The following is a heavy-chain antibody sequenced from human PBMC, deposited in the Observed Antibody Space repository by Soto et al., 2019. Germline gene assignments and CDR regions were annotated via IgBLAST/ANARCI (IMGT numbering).Heavy chain of an antibody. CDR1: GYTFTGYY. CDR2: INPNSGGT. J-gene: IGHJ6*02. V-gene: IGHV1-2*04. D-gene: IGHD6-19*01. Sequence: QVQLVQSGAEVKKPGSSVKVSCKSSGYTFTGYYMHWVRQAPGQGLEWMGWINPNSGGTNYAQKFQGWVTMTRDTSVSTDYMELSRLRSDDTAVYYCAICSSGRGYYCYGMDVWGQGTTVTVSS. CDR3: AICSSGRGYYCYGMDV.